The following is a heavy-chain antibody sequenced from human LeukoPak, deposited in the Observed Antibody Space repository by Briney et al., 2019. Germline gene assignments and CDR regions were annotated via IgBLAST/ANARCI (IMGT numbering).Heavy chain of an antibody. V-gene: IGHV4-59*01. D-gene: IGHD3-22*01. CDR2: IYYSGST. CDR3: ARGAVYFDDAFDI. J-gene: IGHJ3*02. CDR1: GGSISSYY. Sequence: SETLSLTCTVSGGSISSYYWSWIRQPPGKGLKWIGYIYYSGSTNYNPSLKSRVTISVDTSKNQFSLKLSSVTAADTAVYYCARGAVYFDDAFDIWGQGTMVTVSS.